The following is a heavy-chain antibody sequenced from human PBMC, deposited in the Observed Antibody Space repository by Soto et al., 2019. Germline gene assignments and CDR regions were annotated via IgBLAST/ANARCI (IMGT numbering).Heavy chain of an antibody. Sequence: ASVKVSCKASGGTFSSYTISWVRQAPGQGLEWMGRIIPILGIANYAQKFQGRVTITADKSTSTAYMELSSLRSEDTAVYYCAREEEYDSSGYSKFDYWGQGTLVTVSS. D-gene: IGHD3-22*01. V-gene: IGHV1-69*04. J-gene: IGHJ4*02. CDR1: GGTFSSYT. CDR2: IIPILGIA. CDR3: AREEEYDSSGYSKFDY.